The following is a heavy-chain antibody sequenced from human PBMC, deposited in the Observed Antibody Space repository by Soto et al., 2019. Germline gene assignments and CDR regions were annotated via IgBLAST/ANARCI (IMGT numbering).Heavy chain of an antibody. D-gene: IGHD3-10*01. CDR2: IYYSGST. J-gene: IGHJ5*02. CDR3: ARHDYYGSEFDP. CDR1: GGSISSYY. Sequence: SETLSLTCTVSGGSISSYYWSWIRQPPGKGLEWIGYIYYSGSTNYNPSLKSRVTISVDTSKNQFSLKLSSVTAADTAVYYCARHDYYGSEFDPWGQGTLVTVSS. V-gene: IGHV4-59*08.